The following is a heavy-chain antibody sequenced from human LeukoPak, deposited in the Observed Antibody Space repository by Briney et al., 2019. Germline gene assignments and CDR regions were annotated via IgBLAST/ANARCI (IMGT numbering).Heavy chain of an antibody. CDR3: AKFIVVVPAAYHY. CDR1: GFTFSSYA. D-gene: IGHD2-2*01. V-gene: IGHV3-23*01. J-gene: IGHJ4*02. CDR2: TSGSGGST. Sequence: GGSLRLSCAASGFTFSSYAMSWVRQAPGKGLEWVSATSGSGGSTYYADSVKGRFTISRDNSKNTLYLQMNSLRAEDTAVYYCAKFIVVVPAAYHYWGQGTLVTVSS.